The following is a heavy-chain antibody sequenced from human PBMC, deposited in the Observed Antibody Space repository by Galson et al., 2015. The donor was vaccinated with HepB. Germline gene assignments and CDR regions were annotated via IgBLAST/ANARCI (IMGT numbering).Heavy chain of an antibody. Sequence: SVKVSCKASGGTFISWVRQAPGQGLEWMGRIISLLNKADYTQKFQGRLTITADRSTSTAYMELGSLTSDDSGIYYCASSAGFCSGITCYEAHWGQGTLVTVSS. D-gene: IGHD2-2*01. V-gene: IGHV1-69*02. CDR2: IISLLNKA. CDR3: ASSAGFCSGITCYEAH. CDR1: GGTF. J-gene: IGHJ4*02.